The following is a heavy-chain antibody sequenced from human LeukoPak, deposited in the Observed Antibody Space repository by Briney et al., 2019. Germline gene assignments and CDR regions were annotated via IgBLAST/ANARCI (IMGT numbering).Heavy chain of an antibody. V-gene: IGHV1-18*01. CDR3: ARVGPFFYGSGQQQDGWEY. D-gene: IGHD3-10*01. CDR2: ISAYNGNT. Sequence: ASVKVSCKASGYTLTSYGISWVRQAPGQGLEWMGWISAYNGNTNYAQKLQGRVTMTTDTSTSTAYMELRSLRSDGTAVYYCARVGPFFYGSGQQQDGWEYWGQGTLVTVSS. J-gene: IGHJ4*02. CDR1: GYTLTSYG.